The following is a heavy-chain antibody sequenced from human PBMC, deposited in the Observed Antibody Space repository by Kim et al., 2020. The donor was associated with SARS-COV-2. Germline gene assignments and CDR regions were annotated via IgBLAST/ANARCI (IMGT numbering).Heavy chain of an antibody. CDR2: IKQDGSEK. Sequence: GGSLRLSCAASGFTFSSYWMSWVRQAPGKGLEWVANIKQDGSEKYYVDSVKGRFTISRDNAKNSLYLQMDSLRGEDTAVYYCASLAKWGYSYGYYFDYWGQGTLVTVSS. CDR3: ASLAKWGYSYGYYFDY. J-gene: IGHJ4*02. CDR1: GFTFSSYW. D-gene: IGHD5-18*01. V-gene: IGHV3-7*01.